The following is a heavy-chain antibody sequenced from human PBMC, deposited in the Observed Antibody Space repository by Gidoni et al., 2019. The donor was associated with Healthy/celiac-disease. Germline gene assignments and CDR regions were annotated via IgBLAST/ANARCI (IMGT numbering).Heavy chain of an antibody. D-gene: IGHD2-8*01. J-gene: IGHJ4*02. Sequence: EVQLLESGGGLVQPGGSLRLSCAASGFTFSSSAMSWVRQAPGKGLEWVSAISGSGGSTYDADSVKGRFTISRDNSKNTLYLQMNSLRAEDTAVYYCAKDRDCTNGVCYNSFDYWGQGTLVTVSS. CDR1: GFTFSSSA. V-gene: IGHV3-23*01. CDR3: AKDRDCTNGVCYNSFDY. CDR2: ISGSGGST.